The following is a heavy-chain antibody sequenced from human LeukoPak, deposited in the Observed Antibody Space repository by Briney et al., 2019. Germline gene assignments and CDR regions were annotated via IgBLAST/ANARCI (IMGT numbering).Heavy chain of an antibody. Sequence: PGGSLRLSCIGTGFTFSSDAMGWVRQAPGEGLEWVSGISGSGGGTYYADSVKGRFTISRDDSKNTLYLQMNSLRVEDTAVYYSAKDRGRTWVQVANWGQGTLVTVSS. CDR2: ISGSGGGT. CDR3: AKDRGRTWVQVAN. CDR1: GFTFSSDA. J-gene: IGHJ4*02. V-gene: IGHV3-23*01. D-gene: IGHD2-15*01.